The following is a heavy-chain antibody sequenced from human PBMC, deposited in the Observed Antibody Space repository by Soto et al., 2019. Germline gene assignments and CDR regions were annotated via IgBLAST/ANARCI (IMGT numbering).Heavy chain of an antibody. CDR1: GFPFISYD. CDR3: AKSITVFGVIGHLFDV. CDR2: ISGGAGTT. D-gene: IGHD3-3*01. J-gene: IGHJ4*02. V-gene: IGHV3-23*01. Sequence: EVQLLESGGGLVKPGGSLRLSCAASGFPFISYDMSWVCQAPGKGLEWVSTISGGAGTTDFAESVKGRFTISRDNAKNTLYLQMNSLRAEDTAVYYCAKSITVFGVIGHLFDVWGQGTLLTVSS.